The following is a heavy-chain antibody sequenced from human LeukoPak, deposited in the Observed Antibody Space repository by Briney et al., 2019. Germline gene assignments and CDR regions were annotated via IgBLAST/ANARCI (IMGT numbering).Heavy chain of an antibody. V-gene: IGHV3-23*01. CDR3: VKDQVTQQLVKTRFDY. Sequence: GGSLRLTCAASGVTFSSYAMSWGGQAPGKGVEGGSGMSGSGGRTYYADSVKGGFTISRENSKKRVNLQMNSLSAEDTAVYYCVKDQVTQQLVKTRFDYWGQGTLVTVSS. J-gene: IGHJ4*02. CDR1: GVTFSSYA. CDR2: MSGSGGRT. D-gene: IGHD6-13*01.